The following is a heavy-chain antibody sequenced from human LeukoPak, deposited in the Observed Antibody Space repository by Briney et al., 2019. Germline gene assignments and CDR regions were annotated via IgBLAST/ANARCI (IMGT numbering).Heavy chain of an antibody. CDR2: ISSSSSYI. J-gene: IGHJ6*02. CDR1: GFTFSSDS. CDR3: ARDYDFWSGYRYYYNGMDV. Sequence: GGSLRLSCAASGFTFSSDSMSWVRQAPGKGLEWVSSISSSSSYIYYADSVKGRFTISRDNAKNSLYLQMNSLRAEDTAVYYCARDYDFWSGYRYYYNGMDVWGQGTTVTVSS. D-gene: IGHD3-3*01. V-gene: IGHV3-21*01.